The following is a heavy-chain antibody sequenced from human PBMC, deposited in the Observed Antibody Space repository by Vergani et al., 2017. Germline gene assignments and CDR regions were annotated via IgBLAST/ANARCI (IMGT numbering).Heavy chain of an antibody. J-gene: IGHJ1*01. CDR3: ATKSCGTPGCQIGYFRE. CDR1: GFTSSYYD. Sequence: QVHLVESGGGVVQPGRSLRLSCVVSGFTSSYYDMHRVRQAPGKGLEWVAVISYDGTQKYYADSVKGRFTISRDNSKSTLYLQMNSLRTEDTAVYYCATKSCGTPGCQIGYFREWGQGTLVTVSS. V-gene: IGHV3-30*03. D-gene: IGHD1-1*01. CDR2: ISYDGTQK.